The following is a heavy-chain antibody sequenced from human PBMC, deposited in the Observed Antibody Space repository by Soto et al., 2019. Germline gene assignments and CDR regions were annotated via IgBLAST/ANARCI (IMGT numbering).Heavy chain of an antibody. Sequence: PGRSLRVSYAASVFAFSRYGMHWVRQSPGKGLEWVSVISYDGSNKYYADSVKGRFTISRDNSKNTLYLQMNSLRAEDTAVYYSAKDGFGGGSSILDYWGQGTLVTVSS. CDR2: ISYDGSNK. D-gene: IGHD6-6*01. CDR3: AKDGFGGGSSILDY. V-gene: IGHV3-30*18. J-gene: IGHJ4*02. CDR1: VFAFSRYG.